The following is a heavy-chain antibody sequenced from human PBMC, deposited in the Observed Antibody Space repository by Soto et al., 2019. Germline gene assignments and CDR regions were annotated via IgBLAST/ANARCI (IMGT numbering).Heavy chain of an antibody. CDR3: ARDRLMATAGTARHYFGLDV. CDR2: IYYSGST. V-gene: IGHV4-31*03. CDR1: GGSIRSGGYY. D-gene: IGHD5-18*01. Sequence: SETLSLTCTVSGGSIRSGGYYWSWVRQSPRRGLEWIGNIYYSGSTYYNPSLKSRLTISVDTSKNQFSLNLSSVTAADTAVYYCARDRLMATAGTARHYFGLDVWGQGTTVTAP. J-gene: IGHJ6*02.